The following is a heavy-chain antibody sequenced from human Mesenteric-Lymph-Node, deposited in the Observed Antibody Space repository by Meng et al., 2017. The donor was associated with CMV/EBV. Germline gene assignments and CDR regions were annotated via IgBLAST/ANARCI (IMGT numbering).Heavy chain of an antibody. D-gene: IGHD3-22*01. CDR3: ARADKLYYFDNDRHYPGGFDS. CDR1: GDSVNSGSYF. Sequence: GSLRLSCSVSGDSVNSGSYFWTWIRQPPGKGLEWIGHIYDSGFTNYSPSLRSRVTISVDTSKNQFSVKLTSVTAADTAVYYCARADKLYYFDNDRHYPGGFDSWGQGTLVTVSS. J-gene: IGHJ4*02. V-gene: IGHV4-61*01. CDR2: IYDSGFT.